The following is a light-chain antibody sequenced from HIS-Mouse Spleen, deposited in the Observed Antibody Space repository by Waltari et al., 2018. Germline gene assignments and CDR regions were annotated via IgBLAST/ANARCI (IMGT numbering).Light chain of an antibody. J-gene: IGLJ3*02. Sequence: QSALTQPASVSGSPGQSITISCTVTSSDFGSYNLFSWYQQPPGKAPKLMIYEGSKRPSGVSNRFSGSKSGNTASLTISGLQAEDEADYYCCSYAGSSTWVFGGGTKLTVL. V-gene: IGLV2-23*01. CDR1: SSDFGSYNL. CDR3: CSYAGSSTWV. CDR2: EGS.